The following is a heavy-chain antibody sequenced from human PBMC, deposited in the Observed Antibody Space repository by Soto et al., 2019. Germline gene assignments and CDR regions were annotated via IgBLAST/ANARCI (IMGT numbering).Heavy chain of an antibody. CDR1: GFTFSSYW. V-gene: IGHV3-7*03. Sequence: EVQLVESGGGLVQPGGSLRLSCAASGFTFSSYWMSWVRQAPGRGLEWMANIKYDGSEKYYVDSVKGRLTISRDNAKNSLYLQMNSLRAEDTALYYCASSPHNDSRPDYWGQGTLVTVSS. CDR3: ASSPHNDSRPDY. D-gene: IGHD3-22*01. J-gene: IGHJ4*02. CDR2: IKYDGSEK.